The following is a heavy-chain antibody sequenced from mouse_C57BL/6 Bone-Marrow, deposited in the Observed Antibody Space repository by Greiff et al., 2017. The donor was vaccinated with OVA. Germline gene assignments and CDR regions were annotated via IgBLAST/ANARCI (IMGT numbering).Heavy chain of an antibody. D-gene: IGHD2-14*01. J-gene: IGHJ1*03. V-gene: IGHV14-3*01. CDR1: GFNINNTY. CDR3: AREGIAFYWYFEV. Sequence: VQLQQSVAELVRPGASVKLSCTASGFNINNTYMHWVKQRPEQGLEWIGRIDPANGNTKYAPKFQGKATITADTSSNTAYLQLSSLTAEDTAIYYGAREGIAFYWYFEVWGTGATVTVAS. CDR2: IDPANGNT.